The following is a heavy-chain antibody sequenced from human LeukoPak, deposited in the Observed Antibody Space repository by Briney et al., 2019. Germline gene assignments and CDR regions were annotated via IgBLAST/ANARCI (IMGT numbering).Heavy chain of an antibody. CDR2: INHSGST. J-gene: IGHJ3*02. Sequence: PSETLSLTCAVYGGSFSGYYWSWIRQPPGKGLEWIGEINHSGSTNYNPSLKSRVTISVDTSKNQFSLKLSSVTAADTAVYYCHYDSSAIVDAFDIWGQGTMVTVSS. D-gene: IGHD3-22*01. V-gene: IGHV4-34*01. CDR1: GGSFSGYY. CDR3: HYDSSAIVDAFDI.